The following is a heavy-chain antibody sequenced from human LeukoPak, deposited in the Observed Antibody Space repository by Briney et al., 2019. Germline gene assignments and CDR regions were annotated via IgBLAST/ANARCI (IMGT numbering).Heavy chain of an antibody. V-gene: IGHV1-3*01. CDR3: ARDQVSGGGDSNFDY. D-gene: IGHD2-21*01. Sequence: ASVKVSCKASGYSFTSYAMQWVRQAPGQRLEWMGWINAGNGNTKCSQKFQGRVTIIRDTSASTAYMELSSLRSEDTAVYYCARDQVSGGGDSNFDYWGQGTLVTVSS. J-gene: IGHJ4*02. CDR1: GYSFTSYA. CDR2: INAGNGNT.